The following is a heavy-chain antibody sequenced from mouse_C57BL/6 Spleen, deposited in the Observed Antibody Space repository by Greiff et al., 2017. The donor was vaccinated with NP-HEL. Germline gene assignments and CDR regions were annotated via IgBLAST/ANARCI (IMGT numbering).Heavy chain of an antibody. D-gene: IGHD1-1*01. Sequence: EVKLVESGGDLVKPGGSLKLSCAASGFTFSSYGMSWVRQTPDKRLEWVATISSGGSYTYYPDSVKGRFTISRDNAKNTLYLQMSSLKSEDTAMYYCARHRTTVVANDYWGQGTTLTVSS. V-gene: IGHV5-6*01. CDR2: ISSGGSYT. CDR1: GFTFSSYG. CDR3: ARHRTTVVANDY. J-gene: IGHJ2*01.